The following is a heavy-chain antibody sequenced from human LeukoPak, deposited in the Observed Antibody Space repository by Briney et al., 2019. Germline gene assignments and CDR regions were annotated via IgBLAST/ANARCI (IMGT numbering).Heavy chain of an antibody. J-gene: IGHJ4*02. D-gene: IGHD3-3*01. V-gene: IGHV4-39*07. CDR3: ARLGRYDFWSGYFDY. CDR2: IYYSGST. Sequence: PSETLSLTCTVSGGSISSSSYYWGWIRQPPGKGLEWIGSIYYSGSTYYNPSLKSRVTISVDTSKNQFSLKLSSVTAADTAVYYCARLGRYDFWSGYFDYWGQGTLVTVSS. CDR1: GGSISSSSYY.